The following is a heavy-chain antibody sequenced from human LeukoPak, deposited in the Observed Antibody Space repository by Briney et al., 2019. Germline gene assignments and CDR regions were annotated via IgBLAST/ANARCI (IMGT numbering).Heavy chain of an antibody. D-gene: IGHD1-1*01. CDR2: ISGSGGST. CDR3: ARDRNGMFDY. CDR1: GFTFSSYA. V-gene: IGHV3-23*01. Sequence: GGSLRLSCAASGFTFSSYAMSWVRQAPGKGLEWVSAISGSGGSTYYADSVKGRFTISRDNAKNSLYLQMNSLRAEDTAVYYCARDRNGMFDYWGQGTLVTVSS. J-gene: IGHJ4*02.